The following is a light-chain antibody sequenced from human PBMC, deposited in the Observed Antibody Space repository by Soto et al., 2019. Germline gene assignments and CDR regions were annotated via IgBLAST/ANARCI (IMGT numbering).Light chain of an antibody. CDR3: TSYTSNSVAV. Sequence: QSVLTQPPSVSGSPGQSITISCTGTSSDVGGYNYVSWYQQHPGKAPKLMIYDVSDRPSGVSDRFSGSKSGNTASLTISGLQAEDEADYYCTSYTSNSVAVFGGGTKLTVL. V-gene: IGLV2-14*01. CDR1: SSDVGGYNY. CDR2: DVS. J-gene: IGLJ3*02.